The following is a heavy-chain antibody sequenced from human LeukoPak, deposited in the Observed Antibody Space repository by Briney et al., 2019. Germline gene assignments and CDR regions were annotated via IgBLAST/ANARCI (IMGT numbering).Heavy chain of an antibody. CDR3: AADPYDYGDYVLGY. CDR1: GYTFTSYG. CDR2: ISAYNGNT. V-gene: IGHV1-18*01. Sequence: ASVKVSCKASGYTFTSYGISWVRQAPGQGLELMGLISAYNGNTNYAQKLQGRVTMTTDTSTSTAYMELRSLRSDDTAVYYCAADPYDYGDYVLGYWGQGTTVTVSS. D-gene: IGHD4-17*01. J-gene: IGHJ6*02.